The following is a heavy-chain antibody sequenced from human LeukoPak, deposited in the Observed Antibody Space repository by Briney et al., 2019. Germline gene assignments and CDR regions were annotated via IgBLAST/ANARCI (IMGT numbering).Heavy chain of an antibody. CDR2: ISYDGRSK. CDR1: GFTFSSSG. Sequence: GGSLRLSCAASGFTFSSSGMHWVRQAPGKGLGWVAVISYDGRSKYYGDSVKGRFTISRDNSKNTLYLQMNSLRAEDSAVYYCAKDLGYYSSYYYGMDVWGQGTTVTVSS. D-gene: IGHD4-11*01. J-gene: IGHJ6*02. V-gene: IGHV3-30*18. CDR3: AKDLGYYSSYYYGMDV.